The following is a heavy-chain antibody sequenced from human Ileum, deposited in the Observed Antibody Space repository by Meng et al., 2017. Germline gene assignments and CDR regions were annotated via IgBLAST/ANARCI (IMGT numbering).Heavy chain of an antibody. V-gene: IGHV3-23*04. CDR1: GFTFSNYA. D-gene: IGHD6-19*01. CDR2: ISASGENT. Sequence: ERLLVESAGGLVQPGGSLRLSWAASGFTFSNYAMHWVRQAPGKGLEWVSIISASGENTFYADSVKGRFTISRDNSKSTLLLQMDSLRADDSALYYCAKRGCVGSGCRGPPDIWGQGTMVTVSS. J-gene: IGHJ3*02. CDR3: AKRGCVGSGCRGPPDI.